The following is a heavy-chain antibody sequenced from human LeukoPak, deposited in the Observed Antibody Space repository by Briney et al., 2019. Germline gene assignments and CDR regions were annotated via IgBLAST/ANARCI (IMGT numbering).Heavy chain of an antibody. CDR3: AKANWVSNADAVY. CDR1: GFTFSSYA. Sequence: GRSLRLSCAASGFTFSSYAMHWVRQAPGKGLEWVSGMSGSGDKIYYADSVKGRFTISRDNSKNTLYLQMNSLRAEDTAVYYCAKANWVSNADAVYWGQGALVTVSS. V-gene: IGHV3-23*01. J-gene: IGHJ4*02. CDR2: MSGSGDKI. D-gene: IGHD7-27*01.